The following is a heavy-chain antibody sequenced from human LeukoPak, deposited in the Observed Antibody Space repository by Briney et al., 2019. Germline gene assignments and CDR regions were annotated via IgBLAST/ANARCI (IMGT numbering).Heavy chain of an antibody. CDR1: GFTFSSYG. CDR2: ISGSGGST. J-gene: IGHJ4*02. D-gene: IGHD2-2*01. Sequence: GGTLRLSCAASGFTFSSYGMSWVRQAPGKGLEWVSAISGSGGSTYYADSVKGRFTISRDNSKNTVYLQMNSLRADDTAVYYCAKDIGCSRTSCNSGSDYWGQGTLVTVSS. V-gene: IGHV3-23*01. CDR3: AKDIGCSRTSCNSGSDY.